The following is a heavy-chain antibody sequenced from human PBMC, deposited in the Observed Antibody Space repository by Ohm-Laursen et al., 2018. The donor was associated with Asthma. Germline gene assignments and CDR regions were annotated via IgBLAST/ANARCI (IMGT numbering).Heavy chain of an antibody. CDR2: ISYDGSNK. J-gene: IGHJ5*02. CDR3: ARGGVVVPAASVNWFDP. CDR1: GFTFRSYA. D-gene: IGHD2-2*01. Sequence: RSLRLSCSASGFTFRSYAMHWVRQAPGKGLEWVVVISYDGSNKYYADSVKGRFTISRDNSKNALYLQMNSLRAEDTAVYYCARGGVVVPAASVNWFDPWGQGTLVTVSS. V-gene: IGHV3-30*04.